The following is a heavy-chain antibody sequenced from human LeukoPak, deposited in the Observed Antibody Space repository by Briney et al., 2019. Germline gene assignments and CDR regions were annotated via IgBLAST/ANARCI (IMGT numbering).Heavy chain of an antibody. D-gene: IGHD6-19*01. J-gene: IGHJ4*02. Sequence: PGRSLRLSCAASGFTFDDCAMHWVRQAPGKGLEWVSGISWNSGTIGYADSVKGRFTISRDNAKNSLYLQMNSLRAEDTALYYCAKDRPQWLVRGDFDYWGQGTLVTVSS. CDR1: GFTFDDCA. CDR3: AKDRPQWLVRGDFDY. CDR2: ISWNSGTI. V-gene: IGHV3-9*01.